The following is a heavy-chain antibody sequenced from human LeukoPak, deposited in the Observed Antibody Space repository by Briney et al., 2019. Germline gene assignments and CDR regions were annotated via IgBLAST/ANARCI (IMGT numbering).Heavy chain of an antibody. CDR1: GFTFSSYS. Sequence: PGGSLRLSCAASGFTFSSYSMNWVRQAPGKGLEWVSSISSSSSYIYYADSVKGRFTISRDNAKNSLYLQMNSLRAEDTAVYYCARRSSGWYEGWFDPWGQGTLVTVSS. CDR2: ISSSSSYI. V-gene: IGHV3-21*01. D-gene: IGHD6-19*01. CDR3: ARRSSGWYEGWFDP. J-gene: IGHJ5*02.